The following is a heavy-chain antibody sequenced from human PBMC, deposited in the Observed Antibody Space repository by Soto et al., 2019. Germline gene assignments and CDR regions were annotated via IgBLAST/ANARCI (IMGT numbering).Heavy chain of an antibody. CDR3: AKEHPTLSLDFDY. D-gene: IGHD6-13*01. CDR2: ISYDGSNK. J-gene: IGHJ4*02. Sequence: GGSLRLSCAASGFTFSSYGMHWVRQAPGKGLEWVAVISYDGSNKYYADSVKGRFTISRDNSKNTLYLQMNSLRAEDTAVYYCAKEHPTLSLDFDYWGQGTLVTVSS. CDR1: GFTFSSYG. V-gene: IGHV3-30*18.